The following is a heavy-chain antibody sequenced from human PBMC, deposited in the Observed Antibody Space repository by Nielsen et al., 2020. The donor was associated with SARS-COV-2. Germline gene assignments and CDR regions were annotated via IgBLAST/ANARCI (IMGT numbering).Heavy chain of an antibody. CDR1: GFTFDDYA. CDR2: ISWNSGSI. D-gene: IGHD3-22*01. V-gene: IGHV3-9*01. Sequence: SLQISCAASGFTFDDYAMHWVRQAPGKGLERVSGISWNSGSIGYADSVKGRFTISSDNAKNSLYLQMNSLRAEDTALYYCAKDIAWGYYASTTGGPYFVYWGQGTLVTVSS. J-gene: IGHJ4*02. CDR3: AKDIAWGYYASTTGGPYFVY.